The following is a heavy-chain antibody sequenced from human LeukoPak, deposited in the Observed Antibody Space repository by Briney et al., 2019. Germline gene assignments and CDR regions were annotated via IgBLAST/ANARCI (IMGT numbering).Heavy chain of an antibody. D-gene: IGHD6-19*01. CDR2: IYYSGST. CDR1: GGSISSSSYY. J-gene: IGHJ4*02. Sequence: SETLSLTCTVSGGSISSSSYYWGWIRQPPGKGLEWIGSIYYSGSTYYNPSLKSRVTISVDTSKNQFSLQLNSVTPEDTAVYYCARGTVIAVAGGHYFDYWGQGTLVTVSS. V-gene: IGHV4-39*01. CDR3: ARGTVIAVAGGHYFDY.